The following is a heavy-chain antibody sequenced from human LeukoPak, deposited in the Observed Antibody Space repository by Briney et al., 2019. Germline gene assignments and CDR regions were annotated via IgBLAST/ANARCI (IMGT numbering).Heavy chain of an antibody. D-gene: IGHD4/OR15-4a*01. CDR1: GFTFRSYG. CDR3: ARYGGASWFDT. J-gene: IGHJ5*02. CDR2: IKQDGSGK. Sequence: GGTLRLSCAGSGFTFRSYGMSWIRQAPGKGLEWVANIKQDGSGKYYVDSVKGRFTISRDNAKNSLDLQMNSLRAEDTAVYYCARYGGASWFDTWGQGTLVTVSS. V-gene: IGHV3-7*01.